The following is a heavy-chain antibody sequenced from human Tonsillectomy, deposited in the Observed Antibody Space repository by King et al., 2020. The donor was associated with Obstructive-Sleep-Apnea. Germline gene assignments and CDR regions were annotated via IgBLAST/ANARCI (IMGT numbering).Heavy chain of an antibody. J-gene: IGHJ3*02. CDR2: ISWNSGNI. Sequence: VQLVESGGGLVQPGRSLRLSCAASGFTFDDYAMHWVRQAPGKGLEWVSGISWNSGNIGYADSVKGRLTISRDNAKNSLYLQMNSLRAEDTALYYCAKAGSWYRAAFDIWGQGTMVTVSS. D-gene: IGHD6-13*01. CDR3: AKAGSWYRAAFDI. V-gene: IGHV3-9*01. CDR1: GFTFDDYA.